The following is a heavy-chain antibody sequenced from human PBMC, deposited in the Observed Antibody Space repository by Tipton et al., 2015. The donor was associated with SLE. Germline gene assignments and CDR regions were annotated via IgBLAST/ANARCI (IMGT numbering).Heavy chain of an antibody. V-gene: IGHV4-38-2*02. CDR2: ISHSGNI. J-gene: IGHJ4*02. CDR3: ARHDYDSNGYYQHYFDY. CDR1: GFSISSGYF. Sequence: LRLSCTVSGFSISSGYFWGWIRQSPEKGLEWIGSISHSGNIYYNPSLKSRVSMSIDTSRNEVFLRLSSLTAADTAVYYCARHDYDSNGYYQHYFDYWGQGTLVTVSS. D-gene: IGHD3-22*01.